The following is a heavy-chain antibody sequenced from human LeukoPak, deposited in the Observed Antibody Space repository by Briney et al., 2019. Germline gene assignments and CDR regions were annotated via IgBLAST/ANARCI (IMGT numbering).Heavy chain of an antibody. V-gene: IGHV3-9*01. CDR2: ISWNSGSI. J-gene: IGHJ4*02. CDR1: GFTFDDYA. Sequence: PGGSLRLSCAASGFTFDDYAMQWVRHARGKGVEWVSGISWNSGSIIYAHSVKGRYTIFRDNEKNSLYMQMNSLRAEDTALYYCAKDMTPLLGVATDYFYYWGQGTLLTASS. CDR3: AKDMTPLLGVATDYFYY. D-gene: IGHD2-15*01.